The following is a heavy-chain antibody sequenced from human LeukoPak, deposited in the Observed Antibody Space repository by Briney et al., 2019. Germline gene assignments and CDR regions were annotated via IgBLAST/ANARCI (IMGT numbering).Heavy chain of an antibody. V-gene: IGHV1-2*06. J-gene: IGHJ5*02. CDR2: INPNSGGT. D-gene: IGHD3-10*01. CDR3: ARGAYGSGSYYSNWFDP. CDR1: GYTFTGYY. Sequence: AXVKVSCKASGYTFTGYYMHWVRQGPGQGLEWMGRINPNSGGTNYAQKFQGRVTMTRDTSISTAYMGLSRLRSDDTAVYYCARGAYGSGSYYSNWFDPWGQGTLVTVSS.